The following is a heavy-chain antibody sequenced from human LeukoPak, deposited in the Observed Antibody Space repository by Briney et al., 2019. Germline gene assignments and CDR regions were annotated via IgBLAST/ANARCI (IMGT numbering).Heavy chain of an antibody. CDR1: GGSFSGYY. J-gene: IGHJ6*02. CDR2: INHSGST. Sequence: PSETLSLTCAVYGGSFSGYYWSWIRQPPGKGLEWIGEINHSGSTHYNPSLKSRVTISVDTSKNQFSLKLSSVTAADTAVYYCARERGYCSSTSCYGRYGMDVWGHGTTVTDSS. CDR3: ARERGYCSSTSCYGRYGMDV. D-gene: IGHD2-2*01. V-gene: IGHV4-34*01.